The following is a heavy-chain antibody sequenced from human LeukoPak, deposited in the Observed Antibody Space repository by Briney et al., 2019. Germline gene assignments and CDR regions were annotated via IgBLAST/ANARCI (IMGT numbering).Heavy chain of an antibody. V-gene: IGHV4-39*01. J-gene: IGHJ4*02. D-gene: IGHD1-7*01. Sequence: SETLSLTCTVSGDSISSTNYYWGRIRQPPGKGLEWIGSIYYSGTTYYNPSLKSRVTISVDTSKNQFSLKLSSVTAADTAVYYCATLRHHWNYGMIDYWGQGTLVTVSS. CDR3: ATLRHHWNYGMIDY. CDR1: GDSISSTNYY. CDR2: IYYSGTT.